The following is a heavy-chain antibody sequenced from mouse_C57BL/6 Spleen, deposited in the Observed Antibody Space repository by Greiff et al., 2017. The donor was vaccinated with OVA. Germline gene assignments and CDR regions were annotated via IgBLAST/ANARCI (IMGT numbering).Heavy chain of an antibody. CDR2: ISSGGDYT. V-gene: IGHV5-9-1*02. D-gene: IGHD1-1*01. CDR3: TIITTVRYWYFDV. Sequence: EVKLMESGEGLVKPGGSLKLSCAASGFTFSSYAMSWVRQTPEKRLEWVAYISSGGDYTYYADTVKGRFTISRDNARNTLYLQMSSLKSEDTAMYYCTIITTVRYWYFDVWGTGTTVTVSS. CDR1: GFTFSSYA. J-gene: IGHJ1*03.